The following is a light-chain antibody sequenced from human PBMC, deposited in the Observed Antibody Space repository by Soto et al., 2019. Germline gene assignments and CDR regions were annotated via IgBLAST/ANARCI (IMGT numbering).Light chain of an antibody. J-gene: IGKJ1*01. CDR2: AAS. CDR3: QKYNRVPWT. Sequence: DIQMTQSPSSLSASVGDRATIACRASQSISNYLAWYQHKPGKVPNLLIYAASTLQSGVSSRFSGSGSGTDFTLTISSLQPEDVATYYCQKYNRVPWTFGQGTTVEIK. CDR1: QSISNY. V-gene: IGKV1-27*01.